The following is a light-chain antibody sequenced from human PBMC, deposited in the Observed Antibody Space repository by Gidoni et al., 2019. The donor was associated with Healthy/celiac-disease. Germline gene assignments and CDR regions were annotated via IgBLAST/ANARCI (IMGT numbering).Light chain of an antibody. CDR1: QSVLYSSNNKNY. J-gene: IGKJ2*01. CDR2: WAS. CDR3: QEYYSTPPYT. Sequence: DIVMPPSPASLAVSLGERATINCKSSQSVLYSSNNKNYLAWYPQKPGQPPKLLLYWASTRESGVPARFSCSGSGTDFTLTISSLQAEDVAVYYCQEYYSTPPYTFGQGTKLEIK. V-gene: IGKV4-1*01.